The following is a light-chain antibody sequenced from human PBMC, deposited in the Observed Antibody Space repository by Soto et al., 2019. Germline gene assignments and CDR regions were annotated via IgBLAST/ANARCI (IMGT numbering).Light chain of an antibody. CDR2: GAS. CDR1: ENIYTN. V-gene: IGKV3-11*01. Sequence: EIVMTQSPATLAVSPGERATRACRASENIYTNLAWYQQKPGQAPRLLFYGASTRATGIPARFSGSGSGTDFTLTISSLEPEDFAVSYCQQRSNWPITFGQGTRLEIK. J-gene: IGKJ5*01. CDR3: QQRSNWPIT.